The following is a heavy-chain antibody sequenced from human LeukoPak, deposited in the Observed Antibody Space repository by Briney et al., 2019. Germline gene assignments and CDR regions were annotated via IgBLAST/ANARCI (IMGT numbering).Heavy chain of an antibody. J-gene: IGHJ4*02. CDR3: ATNYYGSGSYSSFDY. CDR2: FDPEDGET. D-gene: IGHD3-10*01. CDR1: GYTLTELS. Sequence: GASVKVSCKVSGYTLTELSMHWVRQAPGKGLEWMGGFDPEDGETIHAQKFQGRVTMTEDTSTDTAYMELSSLRSEDTAVYYCATNYYGSGSYSSFDYWGQGTLVTVSS. V-gene: IGHV1-24*01.